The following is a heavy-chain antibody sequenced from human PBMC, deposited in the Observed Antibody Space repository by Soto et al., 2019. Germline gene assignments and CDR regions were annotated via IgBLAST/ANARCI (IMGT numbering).Heavy chain of an antibody. CDR3: TTGLRLGYGYEYYYYCMDV. CDR2: IKSKTDGGTT. J-gene: IGHJ6*02. Sequence: EVQLVESGGGLVKPGGSLRLSCAASGFTFSNAWMNWVRQAPGKGLEWVGRIKSKTDGGTTDYAAPVKGRFTISRDDSKTTLYLQMNSLKTEDTAVYYCTTGLRLGYGYEYYYYCMDVWGQGTTVTVSS. D-gene: IGHD5-18*01. V-gene: IGHV3-15*07. CDR1: GFTFSNAW.